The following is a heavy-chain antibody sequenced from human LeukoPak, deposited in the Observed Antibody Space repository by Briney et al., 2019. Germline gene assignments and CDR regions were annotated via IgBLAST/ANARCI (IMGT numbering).Heavy chain of an antibody. CDR2: IYSSGNT. CDR3: ARHHIRLLEDYVWGSYRYPPTPRAGNWFDP. Sequence: SETLSLTCTVSGASISSNNYYWGWVRQPPGKGLEWIGNIYSSGNTYYNPSLKSRVTISVDTSKNQFSLKLSSVTAADTAVYYCARHHIRLLEDYVWGSYRYPPTPRAGNWFDPWGQGTLVTVSS. CDR1: GASISSNNYY. J-gene: IGHJ5*02. D-gene: IGHD3-16*02. V-gene: IGHV4-39*01.